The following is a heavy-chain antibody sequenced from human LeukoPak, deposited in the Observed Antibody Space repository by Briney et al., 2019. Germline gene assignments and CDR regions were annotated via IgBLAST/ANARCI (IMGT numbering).Heavy chain of an antibody. CDR1: GGPINNYY. J-gene: IGHJ4*02. CDR2: IYYTGTT. V-gene: IGHV4-59*01. D-gene: IGHD3-22*01. Sequence: SETLSLTCTVSGGPINNYYWSWIRQPPGKGLEWIGYIYYTGTTKTNPSLKSRVSMSVDASGSQLSLRLSSVSAADTAVYYCARYDRSGYSLELWGQGTLVTVSS. CDR3: ARYDRSGYSLEL.